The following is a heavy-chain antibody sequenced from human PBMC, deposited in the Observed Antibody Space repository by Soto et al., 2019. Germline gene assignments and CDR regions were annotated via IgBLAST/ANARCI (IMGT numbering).Heavy chain of an antibody. CDR2: IWYDGSNK. J-gene: IGHJ3*02. Sequence: QVQLVESGGGVVQPGRSLRLSCAASGFTFSSYGMHWVRQAPGKGLEWVAVIWYDGSNKYYADSVKGRFTISRDNSKNTLYLQMNSLRAEDTAVYYCARDGSWYNAFDIWGQGTMVTVSS. V-gene: IGHV3-33*01. D-gene: IGHD6-13*01. CDR3: ARDGSWYNAFDI. CDR1: GFTFSSYG.